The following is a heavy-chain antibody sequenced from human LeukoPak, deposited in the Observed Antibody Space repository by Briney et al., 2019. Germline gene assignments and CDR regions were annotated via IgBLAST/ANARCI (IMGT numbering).Heavy chain of an antibody. D-gene: IGHD3-22*01. Sequence: GGSLRLSCAASRFTFSSYWMSWVRQAPGKGLEWVANIKQDGSEKYYVDSVKGRFTISRDNAKNSLYLQMNSLRAEDTAVYYCARSSSGYYHLDYWGQGTLVTVSS. CDR2: IKQDGSEK. V-gene: IGHV3-7*01. J-gene: IGHJ4*02. CDR3: ARSSSGYYHLDY. CDR1: RFTFSSYW.